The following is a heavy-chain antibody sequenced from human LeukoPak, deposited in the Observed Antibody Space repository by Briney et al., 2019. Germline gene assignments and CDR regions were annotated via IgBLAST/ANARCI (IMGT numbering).Heavy chain of an antibody. V-gene: IGHV1-2*02. Sequence: GASVKVSCKASGYTFTSYDINWVRQAPGQGLEWMGWINPNSGGTNYAQKFQGRVTMTRDTSISTAYMELSRLRSDDTAVYYCARVLVPAAHYYYYYMDVWGKGTTVTVSS. D-gene: IGHD2-2*01. J-gene: IGHJ6*03. CDR3: ARVLVPAAHYYYYYMDV. CDR2: INPNSGGT. CDR1: GYTFTSYD.